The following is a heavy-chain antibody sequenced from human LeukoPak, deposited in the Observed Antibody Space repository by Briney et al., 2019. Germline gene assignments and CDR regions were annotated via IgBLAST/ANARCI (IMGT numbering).Heavy chain of an antibody. CDR3: AKPGEPSNYYFDY. V-gene: IGHV3-23*01. Sequence: GGSLRLSCTASGFTFSTYDMSWVRQAPGKGLEWVSTVRVNGRSTYYADSVKGRFTISRDNSKNTLYLQMNSLRAEDTALYYCAKPGEPSNYYFDYWGQEPWSPSPQ. J-gene: IGHJ4*01. CDR2: VRVNGRST. D-gene: IGHD2-21*01. CDR1: GFTFSTYD.